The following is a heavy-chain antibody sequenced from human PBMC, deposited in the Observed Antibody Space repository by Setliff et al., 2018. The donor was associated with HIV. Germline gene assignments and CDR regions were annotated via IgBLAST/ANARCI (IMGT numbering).Heavy chain of an antibody. V-gene: IGHV1-46*01. CDR3: ARGPSGSGNYFYFDY. D-gene: IGHD1-26*01. J-gene: IGHJ4*02. Sequence: ASVKVSCKASGYTFTGYGISWVRQAPGQGLEWMGIINPSGGSTSYAQKFQGRVTMTRDTSTSTVYMELSSLRSEDTAVYYCARGPSGSGNYFYFDYWGQGTLVTVSS. CDR1: GYTFTGYG. CDR2: INPSGGST.